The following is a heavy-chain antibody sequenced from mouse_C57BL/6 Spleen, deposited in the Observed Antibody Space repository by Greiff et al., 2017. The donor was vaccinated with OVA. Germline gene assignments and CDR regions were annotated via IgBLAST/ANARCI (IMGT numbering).Heavy chain of an antibody. D-gene: IGHD2-2*01. CDR2: ISYDGSN. CDR3: ARDYGYDGAWFAY. Sequence: ESGPGLVKPSQSLSLTCSVTGYSITSGYYWNWIRQFPGNKLEWMGYISYDGSNNYNPSLKNRISITRDTSKNQCVLNLNSVTTEDTATYYCARDYGYDGAWFAYWGQGTLVTVSA. J-gene: IGHJ3*01. V-gene: IGHV3-6*01. CDR1: GYSITSGYY.